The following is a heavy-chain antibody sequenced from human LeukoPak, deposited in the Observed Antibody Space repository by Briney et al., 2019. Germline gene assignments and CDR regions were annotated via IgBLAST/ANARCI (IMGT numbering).Heavy chain of an antibody. Sequence: GGSLRLSCAASGFNFRNYQMHWVRQAPGTGLEWVAVIWSDASNHFYPDSVKGRFTVSRDNSKNTLYLQMNSLRAEDTAVYYCAKDPYYYDSSDYLRDVRGYFDLWGRGTLVTVSS. V-gene: IGHV3-33*06. CDR3: AKDPYYYDSSDYLRDVRGYFDL. D-gene: IGHD3-22*01. CDR2: IWSDASNH. CDR1: GFNFRNYQ. J-gene: IGHJ2*01.